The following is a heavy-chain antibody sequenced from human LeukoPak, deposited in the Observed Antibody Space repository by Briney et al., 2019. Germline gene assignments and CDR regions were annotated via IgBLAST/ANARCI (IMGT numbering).Heavy chain of an antibody. CDR3: AREGITIFGVANSNWFDP. CDR2: ISGSGRTI. D-gene: IGHD3-3*01. CDR1: GFSFSDHY. J-gene: IGHJ5*02. Sequence: MPGGSLRLSCAASGFSFSDHYMSWIRQAPGKGLEWVSYISGSGRTIYYAASVRGRFTISRDNAKNSLYLQMNSLRAEDTAIYYCAREGITIFGVANSNWFDPWGQGTLVTVSS. V-gene: IGHV3-11*01.